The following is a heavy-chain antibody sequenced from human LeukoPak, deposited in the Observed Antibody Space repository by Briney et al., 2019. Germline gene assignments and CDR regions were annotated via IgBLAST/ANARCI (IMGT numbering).Heavy chain of an antibody. D-gene: IGHD3-16*01. V-gene: IGHV3-48*03. CDR2: ITSGASVI. CDR3: ARKRIADLGDETSFGGSPFDS. J-gene: IGHJ4*02. CDR1: GFTFKSYH. Sequence: PGRSLRLSCVASGFTFKSYHMNWVRQAPGKGLEWLSGITSGASVIYYADSVKGRFTISRDDAKNSLFLQMSGLTVDDTAVYYCARKRIADLGDETSFGGSPFDSWGREPWSSSPQ.